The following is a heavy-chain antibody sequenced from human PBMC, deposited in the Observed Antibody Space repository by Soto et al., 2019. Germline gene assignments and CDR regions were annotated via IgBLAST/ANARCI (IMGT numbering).Heavy chain of an antibody. CDR2: INAGNGNT. J-gene: IGHJ6*03. V-gene: IGHV1-3*01. CDR1: GYTFTRYA. Sequence: SVKVSCKASGYTFTRYAMHWVRQAPGRRLEWMGWINAGNGNTKYSQKFQGRVTITRDTSASTAYMELSSLRSEDTAVYYCARARAYCSGGSCQGAYYYYYMDVWGKGTTVTVS. D-gene: IGHD2-15*01. CDR3: ARARAYCSGGSCQGAYYYYYMDV.